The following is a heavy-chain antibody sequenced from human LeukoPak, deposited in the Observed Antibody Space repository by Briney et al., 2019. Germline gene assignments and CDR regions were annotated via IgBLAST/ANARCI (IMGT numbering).Heavy chain of an antibody. Sequence: ASVKVSCKASGYIFTNYGICWVRQAPGQGLEWVGWISGYNDNAHYAQKLQGRVTMTRETSTSTVYMELRSLSSDDTAIYYCARDGNDVMDYWGQGTQVTVSS. CDR3: ARDGNDVMDY. D-gene: IGHD1-1*01. CDR1: GYIFTNYG. J-gene: IGHJ4*02. V-gene: IGHV1-18*01. CDR2: ISGYNDNA.